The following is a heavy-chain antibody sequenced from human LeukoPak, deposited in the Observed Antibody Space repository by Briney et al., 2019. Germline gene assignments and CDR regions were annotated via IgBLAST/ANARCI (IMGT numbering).Heavy chain of an antibody. J-gene: IGHJ6*03. CDR2: IRSKAYGGTT. CDR3: TRDVAPHYYSFHMDV. CDR1: GFTFGDYA. V-gene: IGHV3-49*04. Sequence: GGSLRLSCTASGFTFGDYAMSWVRQAPGKGLKWVGFIRSKAYGGTTEYAASVRGRFTISRDDSNNIAYLQMNSLKTEDTAVYYCTRDVAPHYYSFHMDVWGTGTTVTVSS.